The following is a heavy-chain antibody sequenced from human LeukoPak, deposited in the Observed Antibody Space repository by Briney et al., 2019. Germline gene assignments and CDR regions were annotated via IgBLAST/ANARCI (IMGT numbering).Heavy chain of an antibody. CDR3: ARDSSDIVVVPAAIPWFDP. Sequence: ASVKVSCKASEYSFTGYYIHWVRQAPGQGLEWMGWINPKSGGTNYAQKFQGRVTMTRDTSISTAYMELSRLRSDDTAVYYCARDSSDIVVVPAAIPWFDPWGQGTLVTVSS. CDR1: EYSFTGYY. D-gene: IGHD2-2*01. J-gene: IGHJ5*02. CDR2: INPKSGGT. V-gene: IGHV1-2*02.